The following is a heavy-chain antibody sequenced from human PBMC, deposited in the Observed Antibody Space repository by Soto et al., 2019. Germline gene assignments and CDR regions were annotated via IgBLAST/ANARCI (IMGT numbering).Heavy chain of an antibody. D-gene: IGHD6-19*01. J-gene: IGHJ4*02. V-gene: IGHV4-39*01. CDR3: ARYSSVLNYFDY. CDR1: GGSISSSSYY. Sequence: KTSETLSLTCTVSGGSISSSSYYWGWIRQPPGKGLEWIGSIYYSGSTYYNPSLKSRVTISVDTSKNQFSLKLSSVTAADTAVYYCARYSSVLNYFDYWGQGXLVTVSS. CDR2: IYYSGST.